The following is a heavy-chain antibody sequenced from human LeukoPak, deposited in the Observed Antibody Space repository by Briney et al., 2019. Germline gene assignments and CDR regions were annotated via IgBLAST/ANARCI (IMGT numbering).Heavy chain of an antibody. CDR1: GFTFSSYG. V-gene: IGHV3-30*02. CDR3: AKFYTGSVIPFNI. J-gene: IGHJ3*02. Sequence: PGGSLRLSCAASGFTFSSYGMHWVRQAPGKGLEWVAFIRYDGSNKYYADSVKGRFTISRDNSKNTLYLQMNSLRAEDTAVYYCAKFYTGSVIPFNIWGQGTMVTVSS. CDR2: IRYDGSNK. D-gene: IGHD3-16*02.